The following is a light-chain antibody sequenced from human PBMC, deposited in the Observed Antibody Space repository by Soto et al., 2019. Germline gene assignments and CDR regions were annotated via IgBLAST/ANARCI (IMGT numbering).Light chain of an antibody. CDR3: QYYKSALGT. Sequence: DIQMTQSTSSLSASVGDRVTITCRASQGITNYLAWYQQKPGKVPKLLIYAASTLQSGVPSRFSGSGSGTDFTLTISSLQPEDVATYFCQYYKSALGTFGQVTKVEIK. CDR2: AAS. CDR1: QGITNY. V-gene: IGKV1-27*01. J-gene: IGKJ1*01.